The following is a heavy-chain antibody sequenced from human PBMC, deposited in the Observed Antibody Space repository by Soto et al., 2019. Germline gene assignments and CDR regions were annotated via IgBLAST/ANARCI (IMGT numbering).Heavy chain of an antibody. CDR3: ARLLPTHCYYSYGMDV. Sequence: SETLSLTCAVQGGSCSGYYWSWIRQPPGKGLEWIGELNHSGSTIYNPSLKSRVTISVVTSKNQFSLKLSSVTAADTAVYYCARLLPTHCYYSYGMDVWGQGTTVTVSS. CDR2: LNHSGST. V-gene: IGHV4-34*01. CDR1: GGSCSGYY. J-gene: IGHJ6*02.